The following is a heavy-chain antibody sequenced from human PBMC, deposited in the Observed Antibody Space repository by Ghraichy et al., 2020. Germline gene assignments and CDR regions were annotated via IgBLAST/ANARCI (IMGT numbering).Heavy chain of an antibody. J-gene: IGHJ5*02. Sequence: LSLTCAASGFTFSSYSMNWVRQAPGKGLEWVSYISSSSSTIYYADSVKGRFTISRDNAKNSLYLQMNSLRAEDTAVYYCAREGEAAAGTFGWFDPWGQGTLVTVSS. CDR3: AREGEAAAGTFGWFDP. CDR2: ISSSSSTI. D-gene: IGHD6-13*01. CDR1: GFTFSSYS. V-gene: IGHV3-48*01.